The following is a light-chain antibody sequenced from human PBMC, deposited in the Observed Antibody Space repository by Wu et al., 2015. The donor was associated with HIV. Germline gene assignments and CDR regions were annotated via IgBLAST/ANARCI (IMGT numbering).Light chain of an antibody. CDR2: GTS. Sequence: EIVLTQSPGTLSLSPGARATLSCRASQTVISSYLAWYQHKPGQAPRLLIYGTSSRATGIPDRFSGSGSGTDFTLTISRVEPEDFAVYFCQQYGRSPLTFGGGTKVEI. J-gene: IGKJ4*01. V-gene: IGKV3-20*01. CDR3: QQYGRSPLT. CDR1: QTVISSY.